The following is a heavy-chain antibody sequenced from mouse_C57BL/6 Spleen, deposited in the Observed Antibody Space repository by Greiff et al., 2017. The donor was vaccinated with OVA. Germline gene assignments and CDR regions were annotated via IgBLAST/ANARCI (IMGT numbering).Heavy chain of an antibody. Sequence: VKVEESGPGLVAPSQSLSITCTVSGFSLTSYGVHWVRQPPGKGLEWLVVIWSDGSTTYNSALKSRLSISKDNSKSQVFLKMNSLQTDDTAMYYCARGTVVAPYAMDYWGQGTSVTVSS. CDR2: IWSDGST. CDR1: GFSLTSYG. D-gene: IGHD1-1*01. V-gene: IGHV2-6*03. J-gene: IGHJ4*01. CDR3: ARGTVVAPYAMDY.